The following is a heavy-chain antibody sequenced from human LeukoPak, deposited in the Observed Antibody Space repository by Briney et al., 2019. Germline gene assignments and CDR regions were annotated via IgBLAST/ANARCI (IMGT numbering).Heavy chain of an antibody. J-gene: IGHJ6*03. CDR3: ARDGRYCSSTSCSPPYYYYMDV. Sequence: ASVKVSCKASGYTFTSYYMHWVRQAPGQGLEWMGIINPSGGSTSYAQKFQGRVTMTRDMSTSTVYMELSSLRSEDTAVYYCARDGRYCSSTSCSPPYYYYMDVWGKGTTVTVSS. CDR1: GYTFTSYY. CDR2: INPSGGST. D-gene: IGHD2-2*01. V-gene: IGHV1-46*01.